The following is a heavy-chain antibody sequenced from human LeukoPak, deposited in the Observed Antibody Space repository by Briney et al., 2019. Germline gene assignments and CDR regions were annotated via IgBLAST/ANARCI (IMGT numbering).Heavy chain of an antibody. CDR3: ARGLVVPAAPGDAFDI. V-gene: IGHV1-18*04. CDR2: ISAYNGNT. D-gene: IGHD2-2*01. J-gene: IGHJ3*02. CDR1: GYTFTGYY. Sequence: GASVKVSCKASGYTFTGYYMHWVRQAPGQGLEWMGWISAYNGNTNYAQKLQGRVTMTTDTSTSTAYMELRSLRSDDTAVYYCARGLVVPAAPGDAFDIWGQGTMVTVSS.